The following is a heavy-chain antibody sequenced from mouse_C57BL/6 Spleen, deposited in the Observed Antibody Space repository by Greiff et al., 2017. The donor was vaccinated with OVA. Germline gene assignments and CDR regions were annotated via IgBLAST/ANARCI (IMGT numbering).Heavy chain of an antibody. J-gene: IGHJ2*01. D-gene: IGHD2-4*01. CDR3: ARNTLYYDYDEKGYFDY. CDR2: IWSGGST. V-gene: IGHV2-2*01. Sequence: VQRVESGPGLVQPSQSLSITCTVSGFSLTSYGVHWVRQSPGKGLEWLGVIWSGGSTDYNAAFISRLSISKDNSKSQVFFKMNSLQADDTAIYYCARNTLYYDYDEKGYFDYWGQGTTLTVSS. CDR1: GFSLTSYG.